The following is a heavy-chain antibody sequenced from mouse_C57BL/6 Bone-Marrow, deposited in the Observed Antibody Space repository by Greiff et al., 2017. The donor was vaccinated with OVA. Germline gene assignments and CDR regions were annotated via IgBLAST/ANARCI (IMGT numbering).Heavy chain of an antibody. D-gene: IGHD2-3*01. J-gene: IGHJ2*01. V-gene: IGHV14-4*01. CDR2: IDPENGDT. CDR3: TSDGYFDY. CDR1: GFTITDDY. Sequence: VQLQQSGAELVRPGASVKLSCTASGFTITDDYMHWVKQRPEQGLEWIGWIDPENGDTKYASKFQGKATITADTSSNTAYLQLSSLTSEDTAIYYCTSDGYFDYWGQGTTLTVSS.